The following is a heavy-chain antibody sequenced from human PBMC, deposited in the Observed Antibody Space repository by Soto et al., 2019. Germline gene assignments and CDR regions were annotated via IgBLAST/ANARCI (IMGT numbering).Heavy chain of an antibody. J-gene: IGHJ4*02. V-gene: IGHV3-23*01. D-gene: IGHD2-15*01. Sequence: GGSLRLSCAASGFTFSSYAMSWVRQAPGKGLEWVSAISGSGGSTYYADSVKGRFTISRDNSKNTLYLQMNSLRAEDTAVYYCAKDLWAFFSLGCSFWGQGTLVTVSS. CDR2: ISGSGGST. CDR1: GFTFSSYA. CDR3: AKDLWAFFSLGCSF.